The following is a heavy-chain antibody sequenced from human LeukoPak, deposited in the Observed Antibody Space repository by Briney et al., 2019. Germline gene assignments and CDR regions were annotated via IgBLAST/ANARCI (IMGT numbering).Heavy chain of an antibody. CDR2: IYSGGST. V-gene: IGHV3-53*01. CDR3: ARRTAAGTRLYYYYGMDV. J-gene: IGHJ6*04. D-gene: IGHD6-13*01. CDR1: GFTVSSNY. Sequence: GGSLRLSCAASGFTVSSNYMSWVRQAPGKGLEWVSVIYSGGSTYYADSVKGRFTISRDNSKNTLYLQMNSLRAEDTAVYYCARRTAAGTRLYYYYGMDVWGKGTTVTVSS.